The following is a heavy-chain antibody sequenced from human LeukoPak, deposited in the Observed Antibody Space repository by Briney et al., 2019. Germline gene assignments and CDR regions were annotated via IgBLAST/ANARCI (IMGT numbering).Heavy chain of an antibody. CDR2: TYYRSKWYH. D-gene: IGHD1-26*01. Sequence: SQTLSLTCAISGDSVSSNTGGWNWIRQSPSRGLEWLGRTYYRSKWYHDYAVSVKSRISINPDTSKNQFSLQLTSGTPDDTAVYYCARGGLVRSPRGYFDFWGQGTLVTVSS. CDR3: ARGGLVRSPRGYFDF. CDR1: GDSVSSNTGG. V-gene: IGHV6-1*01. J-gene: IGHJ4*03.